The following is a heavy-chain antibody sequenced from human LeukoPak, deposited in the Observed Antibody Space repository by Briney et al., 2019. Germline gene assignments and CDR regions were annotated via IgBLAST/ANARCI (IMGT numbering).Heavy chain of an antibody. V-gene: IGHV3-33*06. D-gene: IGHD3-9*01. CDR3: AKEISYYDILTGAKKVYYYYGMDV. CDR2: IWYDGSNK. CDR1: GFTFSSYG. Sequence: GGSLRLSCAASGFTFSSYGMHWVRQAPGKGLEWVAVIWYDGSNKYYADSVKGRFTISRDNSKNTLYLQMNSLRAEDTAVYYCAKEISYYDILTGAKKVYYYYGMDVWGQGTTVTVSS. J-gene: IGHJ6*02.